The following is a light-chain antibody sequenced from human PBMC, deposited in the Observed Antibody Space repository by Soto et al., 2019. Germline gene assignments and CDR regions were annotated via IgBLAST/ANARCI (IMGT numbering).Light chain of an antibody. Sequence: QAVVTQPPSASGTPGQRVTISCSGSSSNIGSEYVVWYQHLPGTAPKLLIYRNNQRPSGVPHRFAGSKSGTSASLAISGLRSEDEADYYCAARDDSLSGHWVFGGGTKVTVL. CDR3: AARDDSLSGHWV. CDR1: SSNIGSEY. J-gene: IGLJ3*02. V-gene: IGLV1-47*01. CDR2: RNN.